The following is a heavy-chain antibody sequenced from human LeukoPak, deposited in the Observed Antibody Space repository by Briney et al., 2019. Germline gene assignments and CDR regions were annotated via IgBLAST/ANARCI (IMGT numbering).Heavy chain of an antibody. CDR3: ARVISNYDYFDY. J-gene: IGHJ4*02. V-gene: IGHV3-74*01. D-gene: IGHD4-11*01. CDR2: IKTDGSNT. Sequence: GGSLRLSCAASGFTFSSFWMHWVRQAPGEGLVWVSAIKTDGSNTNYADSVKGRFTISRDNAKNTLYLQMNSLRVEDTAVYYCARVISNYDYFDYWGQGTLVTVSS. CDR1: GFTFSSFW.